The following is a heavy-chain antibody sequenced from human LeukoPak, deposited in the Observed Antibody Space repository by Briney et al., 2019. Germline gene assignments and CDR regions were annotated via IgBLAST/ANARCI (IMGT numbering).Heavy chain of an antibody. CDR2: IIPIFGTA. CDR1: GGTFSSYA. D-gene: IGHD1-7*01. CDR3: ARALELRSDAFDI. V-gene: IGHV1-69*05. Sequence: SVKVSCKASGGTFSSYAISWVRQAPGQGLEWMGGIIPIFGTANYAQKFQGRVTITTDESTSTAYMELSSLRSEDTAVYYCARALELRSDAFDIWGQGTMVTVSS. J-gene: IGHJ3*02.